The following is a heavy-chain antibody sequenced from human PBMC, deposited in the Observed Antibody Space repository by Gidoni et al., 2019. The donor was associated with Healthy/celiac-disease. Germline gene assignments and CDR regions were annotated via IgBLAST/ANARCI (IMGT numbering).Heavy chain of an antibody. CDR1: GGSISSSSYY. CDR2: IYYSGST. D-gene: IGHD6-13*01. J-gene: IGHJ3*02. V-gene: IGHV4-39*01. Sequence: QLQLQESGPGLVKPSETLSLTCTVSGGSISSSSYYWGWIRQPPGKGLEWIGSIYYSGSTYYNPSLKSRVTISVDTSKNQFSLKLSSVTAADTAVYYCARHYNHLRIAAAGKTQWAFDIWGQGTMVTVSS. CDR3: ARHYNHLRIAAAGKTQWAFDI.